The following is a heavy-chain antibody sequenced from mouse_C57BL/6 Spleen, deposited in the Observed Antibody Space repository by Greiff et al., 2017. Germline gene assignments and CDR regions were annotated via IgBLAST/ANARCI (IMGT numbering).Heavy chain of an antibody. Sequence: EVQRVESGPGLVKPSQSLSLTCSVTGYSITSGYYWNWIRQFPGNKLEWMGYISYDGSNNYNPSLKNRISITRDTSKNQFFLKLNSVTTEDTATYYRARGYYGSSYGYAMDYWGQGTSVTVSS. V-gene: IGHV3-6*01. CDR3: ARGYYGSSYGYAMDY. J-gene: IGHJ4*01. D-gene: IGHD1-1*01. CDR2: ISYDGSN. CDR1: GYSITSGYY.